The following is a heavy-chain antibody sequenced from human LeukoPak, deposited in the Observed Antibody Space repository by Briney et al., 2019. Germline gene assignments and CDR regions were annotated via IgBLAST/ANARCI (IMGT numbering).Heavy chain of an antibody. CDR2: VSYSGST. CDR3: ARDPKSAVGYYYYGMEV. V-gene: IGHV4-34*11. CDR1: GGSFSGYY. D-gene: IGHD6-19*01. J-gene: IGHJ6*02. Sequence: SETLSLTCDVYGGSFSGYYWSWIRQPPGKGLEWIGHVSYSGSTNYNPSLKSRVTISLDTSKNQFSLKLSSMTAADTAVYFCARDPKSAVGYYYYGMEVWGQGTTVTVSS.